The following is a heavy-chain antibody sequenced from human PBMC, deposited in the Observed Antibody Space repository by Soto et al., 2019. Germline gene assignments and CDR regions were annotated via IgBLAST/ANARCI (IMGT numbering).Heavy chain of an antibody. CDR2: TNYNGDT. CDR3: ARCPAYSDGGRTFDL. Sequence: PSETLSLTCTVSDDSFRGAEYYWSWIRQPLGKGPEWIGSTNYNGDTKYNPAVRRRVAMSEDTSKIQFSLRLAAETAADTAVYCYARCPAYSDGGRTFDLWGRGILVTVSS. J-gene: IGHJ4*02. D-gene: IGHD6-13*01. V-gene: IGHV4-61*08. CDR1: DDSFRGAEYY.